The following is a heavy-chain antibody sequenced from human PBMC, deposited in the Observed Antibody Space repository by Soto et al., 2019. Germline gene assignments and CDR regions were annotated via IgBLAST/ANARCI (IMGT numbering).Heavy chain of an antibody. J-gene: IGHJ4*02. CDR3: AIDHCGGDCYSVRFIY. D-gene: IGHD2-21*02. V-gene: IGHV1-69*12. Sequence: QVQLVQSGAEVKKPGSSVKVSCKASGGTFCSYAISRVRQAPGQGLEWMGGIIPIFGTANYAQKFQGRVTITADESTSTAYMELSSLRSEDTAVYFCAIDHCGGDCYSVRFIYWGQGTLVTVSS. CDR1: GGTFCSYA. CDR2: IIPIFGTA.